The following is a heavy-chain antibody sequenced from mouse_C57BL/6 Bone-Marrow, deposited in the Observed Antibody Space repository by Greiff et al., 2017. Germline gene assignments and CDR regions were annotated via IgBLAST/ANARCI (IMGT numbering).Heavy chain of an antibody. CDR3: TISLAY. CDR1: GYTFTDYE. CDR2: IDPETGGT. J-gene: IGHJ3*01. V-gene: IGHV1-15*01. Sequence: LVESGAELVRPGASVTLSCKASGYTFTDYEMHWVKQTPVHGLEWIGAIDPETGGTAYNQKFKGKAILTADKSSSTAYMELRSLTSEDSAVYYCTISLAYWGQGTLVTVSA.